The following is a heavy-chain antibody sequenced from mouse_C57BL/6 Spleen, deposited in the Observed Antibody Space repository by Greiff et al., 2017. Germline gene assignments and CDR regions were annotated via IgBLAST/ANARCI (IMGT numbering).Heavy chain of an antibody. CDR3: ARHVPADY. CDR1: GFTFSDYY. J-gene: IGHJ4*01. V-gene: IGHV5-12*01. CDR2: LSNGGGST. Sequence: EVKVVESGGGLVQPGGSLKLSCAASGFTFSDYYMYWVRQTPEKRLAWVAYLSNGGGSTYYPDTVQGRFTISRDNAKNTLYLQMSRLKSEDTAMYYCARHVPADYWGQGTSVTVSS.